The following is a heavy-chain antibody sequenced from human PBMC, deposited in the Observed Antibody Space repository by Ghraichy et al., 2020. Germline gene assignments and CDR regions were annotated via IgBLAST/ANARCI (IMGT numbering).Heavy chain of an antibody. D-gene: IGHD4-17*01. J-gene: IGHJ4*02. CDR2: TYYRSKWYN. CDR3: AREGDYAFKD. CDR1: GDNLSSNTAA. Sequence: SQTLSLTCPISGDNLSSNTAAWNWIRQSPSRGLEWLGRTYYRSKWYNDYEVSVKSRITINPDTSKNQFSLQVNSVTPEDTAVYYCAREGDYAFKDWGQGTLVTVSS. V-gene: IGHV6-1*01.